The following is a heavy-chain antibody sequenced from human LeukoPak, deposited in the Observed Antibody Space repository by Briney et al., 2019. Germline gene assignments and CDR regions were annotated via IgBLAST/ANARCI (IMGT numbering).Heavy chain of an antibody. J-gene: IGHJ6*03. V-gene: IGHV3-7*01. Sequence: GGSLRLSCAASGFTFSTYAMSWVRQAPGKGLEWVAHIKHDGSGKYYVDSVKGRFSISRDNAKNSLYLQMNRLRAEDTAVYYCARAGNEDSPMSYYYYMDVWGKGTTVTISS. D-gene: IGHD6-6*01. CDR2: IKHDGSGK. CDR3: ARAGNEDSPMSYYYYMDV. CDR1: GFTFSTYA.